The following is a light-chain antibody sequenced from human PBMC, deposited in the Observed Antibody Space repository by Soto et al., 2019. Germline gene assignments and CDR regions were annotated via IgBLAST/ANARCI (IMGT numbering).Light chain of an antibody. CDR2: DVS. CDR3: SSYTSSSTLV. CDR1: SSDVGGYNY. V-gene: IGLV2-14*01. Sequence: QSALTQPASVSGSPGQSTTISCTGTSSDVGGYNYVSWYQQHPGKAPKLMIYDVSNRPSGVSNRFSGSKSGNTASPTISGLQAEDEADYYCSSYTSSSTLVFGGGTKLTVL. J-gene: IGLJ2*01.